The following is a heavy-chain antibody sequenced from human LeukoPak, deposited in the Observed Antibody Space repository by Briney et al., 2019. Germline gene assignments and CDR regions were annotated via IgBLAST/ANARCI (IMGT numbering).Heavy chain of an antibody. CDR3: ARYYYGSGTSFDP. D-gene: IGHD3-10*01. V-gene: IGHV3-7*01. CDR2: INQDGSEK. CDR1: GFISSRYW. Sequence: GGSLRLSCAASGFISSRYWMSWVRQAPGKGLEWVANINQDGSEKHYVDSVKGRFTISRDNPKNLLYLQMSNLRAEDTAVFYCARYYYGSGTSFDPWGQGTLVTVSS. J-gene: IGHJ5*02.